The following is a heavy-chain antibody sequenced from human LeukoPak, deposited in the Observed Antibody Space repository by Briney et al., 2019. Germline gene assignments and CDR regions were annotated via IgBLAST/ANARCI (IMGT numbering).Heavy chain of an antibody. CDR2: IYPGDSDS. CDR1: GYSFSTYW. Sequence: GESLKISCKGSGYSFSTYWIGWVRQMSGKGLEWMGTIYPGDSDSRYSPSFQGQVTISADKSISTVYLQWSSLKASDTAMYYCARQSTGVDYWGQGTLVTVSS. V-gene: IGHV5-51*01. J-gene: IGHJ4*02. CDR3: ARQSTGVDY. D-gene: IGHD5/OR15-5a*01.